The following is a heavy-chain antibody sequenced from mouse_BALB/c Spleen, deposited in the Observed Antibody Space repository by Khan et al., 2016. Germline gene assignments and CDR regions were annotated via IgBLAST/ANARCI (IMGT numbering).Heavy chain of an antibody. J-gene: IGHJ2*01. D-gene: IGHD2-3*01. CDR3: ARHDGYYFDY. CDR2: ISNGGGST. V-gene: IGHV5-12-2*01. CDR1: GFTFRSYT. Sequence: EVELVESGGGLVQPGGSLKLSCAASGFTFRSYTMSWVRQTPEKRLEWVAYISNGGGSTYYPDTVKGRFTISRDNAKNTLYLQMSSLKSEDTAMYYCARHDGYYFDYWGQGTTLTVSS.